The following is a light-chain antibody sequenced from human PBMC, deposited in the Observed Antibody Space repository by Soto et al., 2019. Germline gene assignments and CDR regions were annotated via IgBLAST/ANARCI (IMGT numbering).Light chain of an antibody. J-gene: IGKJ3*01. CDR2: KAS. V-gene: IGKV1-5*03. CDR3: QQYNSYSQFT. Sequence: DIQMTQSPSTLSASVGDRVTITCRASQSINNWLAWYQQKPGEAPKLLIYKASTLESGVPSRFSGSGSGTEFTLTISCLQADDVATYHCQQYNSYSQFTFGPGTKVDIK. CDR1: QSINNW.